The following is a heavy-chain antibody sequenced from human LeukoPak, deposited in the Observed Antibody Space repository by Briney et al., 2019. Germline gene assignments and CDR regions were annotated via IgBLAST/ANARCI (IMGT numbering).Heavy chain of an antibody. Sequence: PGGSLRLSCAASGFTFSSYAMSWVRQAPGKGLEWVSAISDSGGSTYYADSVKGRFTISRDNSKNTLYLQMNSLRAEDTAVYYCAKCAVAWGNYPLHFDYWGQGTLVTVSS. CDR3: AKCAVAWGNYPLHFDY. CDR2: ISDSGGST. D-gene: IGHD1-7*01. J-gene: IGHJ4*02. CDR1: GFTFSSYA. V-gene: IGHV3-23*01.